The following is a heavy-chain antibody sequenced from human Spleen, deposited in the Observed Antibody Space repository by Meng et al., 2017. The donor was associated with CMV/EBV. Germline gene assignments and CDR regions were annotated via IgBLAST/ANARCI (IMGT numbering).Heavy chain of an antibody. J-gene: IGHJ4*02. D-gene: IGHD4-23*01. Sequence: GESLKISCAASGFTFSTYSMNWVRQAPGKGLEWVANINQDGSENYYVDSVKGRFTISRDNAKNSLYLQMNSLRAEDTAVYYCATRPGPYGGRFENWGQGTLVTVSS. CDR3: ATRPGPYGGRFEN. CDR1: GFTFSTYS. CDR2: INQDGSEN. V-gene: IGHV3-7*03.